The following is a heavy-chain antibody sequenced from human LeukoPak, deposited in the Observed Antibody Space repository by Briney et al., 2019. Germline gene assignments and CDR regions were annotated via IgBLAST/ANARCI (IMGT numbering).Heavy chain of an antibody. CDR2: MNPNSGNT. CDR3: ARGPYYDILTGYYPDAFDI. Sequence: ASVKVSCKASGYTFTSYDINWVRQATGQGLEWMGWMNPNSGNTGYAQKFQGRVTITRNTSISTAYMELSSLRSEDTAVYYCARGPYYDILTGYYPDAFDIWGQGTMVTVSS. CDR1: GYTFTSYD. V-gene: IGHV1-8*03. J-gene: IGHJ3*02. D-gene: IGHD3-9*01.